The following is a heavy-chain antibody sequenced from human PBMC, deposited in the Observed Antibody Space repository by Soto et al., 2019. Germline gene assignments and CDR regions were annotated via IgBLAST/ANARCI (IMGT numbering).Heavy chain of an antibody. Sequence: GGSLRLSCSVAGFTVSDSMSWVRQAPGKGLECVSFIHSDGSTHYTDSVRGRFTISRDNSKNTLYLQMDRLRVDDTAVYFCARDASGPFDYWGQGTLVTVSS. J-gene: IGHJ4*02. D-gene: IGHD6-19*01. CDR2: IHSDGST. CDR3: ARDASGPFDY. V-gene: IGHV3-53*01. CDR1: GFTVSDS.